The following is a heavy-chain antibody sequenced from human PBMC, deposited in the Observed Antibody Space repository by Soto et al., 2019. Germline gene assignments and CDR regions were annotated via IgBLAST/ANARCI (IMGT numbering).Heavy chain of an antibody. J-gene: IGHJ4*02. CDR3: ARSHPYYDYVWGSYRYTRSFDY. CDR1: GFSLSNARMG. CDR2: IFSNDEK. Sequence: GPTLVNPTETLTLTCTVSGFSLSNARMGVSWIRQPPGKALEWLAHIFSNDEKSYSTSLKSRLTISKDTSKSQVVLTMTNMDPVDTATYYCARSHPYYDYVWGSYRYTRSFDYWGQGTLVTVSS. D-gene: IGHD3-16*02. V-gene: IGHV2-26*01.